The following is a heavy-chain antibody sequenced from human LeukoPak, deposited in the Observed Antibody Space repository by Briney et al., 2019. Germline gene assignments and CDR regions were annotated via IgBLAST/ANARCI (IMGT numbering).Heavy chain of an antibody. V-gene: IGHV3-21*01. CDR2: INSSSNYI. CDR1: GFTFSSYS. D-gene: IGHD6-13*01. J-gene: IGHJ5*02. CDR3: ARGRLGYSSSWSSRTAFDP. Sequence: GGSLRLSCAASGFTFSSYSMNWVRQAPGKGLEWVSSINSSSNYIYYADSVKGRFTISRDNAKNSLYLQMNSLRAEDTAVYYCARGRLGYSSSWSSRTAFDPWGQGTLVTVSS.